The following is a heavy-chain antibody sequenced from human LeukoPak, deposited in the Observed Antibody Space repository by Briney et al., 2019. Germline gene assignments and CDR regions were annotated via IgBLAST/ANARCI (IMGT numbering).Heavy chain of an antibody. D-gene: IGHD2-2*01. Sequence: SETLSLTCTVSGGSLSSGDYYWSWIRQPPGKGLEWIGYIYYSGSTYYNPSLKSRVTISVDTSKNQFSLKLSSVTAADTAVYYCARDGCSSTSCYFGHAFDIWGQGTMVTVSS. CDR2: IYYSGST. J-gene: IGHJ3*02. V-gene: IGHV4-30-4*08. CDR1: GGSLSSGDYY. CDR3: ARDGCSSTSCYFGHAFDI.